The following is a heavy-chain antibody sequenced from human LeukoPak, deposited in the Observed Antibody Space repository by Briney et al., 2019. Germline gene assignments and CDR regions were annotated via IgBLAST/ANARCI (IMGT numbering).Heavy chain of an antibody. CDR1: GGSISTYY. Sequence: SETLSLTCTVSGGSISTYYWNWIRQPPGKGLEWIGYIYHSGSTSYNPSLNSRVTISVDTSKNQFSLKLSSVTAADTAVYYCAREKNYYDSSGYHRRFDYRGPGTLVTASS. CDR2: IYHSGST. D-gene: IGHD3-22*01. CDR3: AREKNYYDSSGYHRRFDY. V-gene: IGHV4-59*01. J-gene: IGHJ4*02.